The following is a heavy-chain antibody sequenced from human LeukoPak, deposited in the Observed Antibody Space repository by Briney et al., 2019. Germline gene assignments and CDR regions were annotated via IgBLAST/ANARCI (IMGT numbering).Heavy chain of an antibody. CDR2: ISGSGGST. CDR1: GFTFSSYA. J-gene: IGHJ4*02. V-gene: IGHV3-23*01. CDR3: AKDRELYGDLQGYDY. Sequence: GGSLTLSCPASGFTFSSYAMSWVRRAPGKGLEWVSAISGSGGSTYYADSVKGRFTISRDNSKNTLYLQMNSLRAEDTAVYYCAKDRELYGDLQGYDYWGEGTLVTVSS. D-gene: IGHD4-17*01.